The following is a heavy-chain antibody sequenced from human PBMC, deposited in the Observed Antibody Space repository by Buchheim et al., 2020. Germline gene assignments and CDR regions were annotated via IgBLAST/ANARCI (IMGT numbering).Heavy chain of an antibody. V-gene: IGHV3-23*01. Sequence: EVQLLESGGGLVQPGGSLRLSCAASGFTFSSYAMSWVRQAPGKGLEWVSAISGSGGSTYYADPVKGRFTIPRDNSKNTRYLQMHSLRAEDTAVYYCAKEKWVTGTVGLGAFDYWGQGTL. CDR3: AKEKWVTGTVGLGAFDY. J-gene: IGHJ4*02. CDR1: GFTFSSYA. CDR2: ISGSGGST. D-gene: IGHD1-20*01.